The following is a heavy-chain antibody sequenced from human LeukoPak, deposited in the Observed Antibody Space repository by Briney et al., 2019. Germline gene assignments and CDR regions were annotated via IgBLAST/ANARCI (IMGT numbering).Heavy chain of an antibody. CDR1: GYTFTGYY. Sequence: ASVKVSCKASGYTFTGYYMHSVRQAPGQGLEWMGWINPNSGGTKYAQNFQGRVTMTRDTSISTAYMELSRLTSDDTAVYYCARDSGSYFNDAFDTWGQGTMVTVSS. V-gene: IGHV1-2*02. J-gene: IGHJ3*02. D-gene: IGHD1-26*01. CDR2: INPNSGGT. CDR3: ARDSGSYFNDAFDT.